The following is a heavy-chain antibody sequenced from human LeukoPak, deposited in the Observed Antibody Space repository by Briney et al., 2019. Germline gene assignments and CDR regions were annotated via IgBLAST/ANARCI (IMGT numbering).Heavy chain of an antibody. D-gene: IGHD2-2*01. CDR2: IYYSGST. V-gene: IGHV4-31*03. CDR3: ARSKYQLLSQYNWFDP. CDR1: GGXISSGGYY. Sequence: SETLSLTCTVSGGXISSGGYYWSWIRQHPGEGLEWIGYIYYSGSTYYNPSLKSRVTISVDTSKNQFSLKLSSVTAADTAVYYCARSKYQLLSQYNWFDPWGQGTLVTVSS. J-gene: IGHJ5*02.